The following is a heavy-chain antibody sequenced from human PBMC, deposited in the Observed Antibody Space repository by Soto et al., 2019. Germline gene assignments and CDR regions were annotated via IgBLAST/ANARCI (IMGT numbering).Heavy chain of an antibody. Sequence: LRLSCAASGFTFSSYGMHWVRQAPGKGLEWVAVISYDGSNKYYADSVKGRFTISRDNSKNTLYLQMNSLRAEDTAVYYCAKDTSIERRMEWFTGMDVWGQGTTVTVSS. CDR1: GFTFSSYG. CDR2: ISYDGSNK. V-gene: IGHV3-30*18. J-gene: IGHJ6*02. D-gene: IGHD3-3*01. CDR3: AKDTSIERRMEWFTGMDV.